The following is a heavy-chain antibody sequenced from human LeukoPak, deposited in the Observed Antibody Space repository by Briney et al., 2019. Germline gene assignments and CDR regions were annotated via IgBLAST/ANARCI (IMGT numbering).Heavy chain of an antibody. J-gene: IGHJ4*02. CDR2: INHSGST. V-gene: IGHV4-34*01. CDR1: GGSFSGYY. D-gene: IGHD3-22*01. CDR3: ARGNYYDSSGLPFDY. Sequence: SETLSLTCAVYGGSFSGYYWSWIRQPPGKGLEWIGEINHSGSTNYNPSLKSRVTISVDTSKNQFSLNLTSVTAADTAVSYCARGNYYDSSGLPFDYWGQGTLVTVSS.